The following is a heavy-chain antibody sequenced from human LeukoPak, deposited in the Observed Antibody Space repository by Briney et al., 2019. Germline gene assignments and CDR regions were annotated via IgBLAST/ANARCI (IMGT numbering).Heavy chain of an antibody. CDR3: ARQERFFDDAFDI. CDR2: IFPGDSDT. Sequence: GESLKISCKGSGYSFTSYWIGWVRQMPGKGLEWMGIIFPGDSDTRYSPSFQGQVTISADTSISTAYLQWSSLKASDTAMYYCARQERFFDDAFDIWGQGTMVTVSS. CDR1: GYSFTSYW. J-gene: IGHJ3*02. V-gene: IGHV5-51*01. D-gene: IGHD1-26*01.